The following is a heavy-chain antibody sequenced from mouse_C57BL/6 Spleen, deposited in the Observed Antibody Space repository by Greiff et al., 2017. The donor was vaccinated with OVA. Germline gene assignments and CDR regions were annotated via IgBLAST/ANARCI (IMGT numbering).Heavy chain of an antibody. CDR2: INPYNGGT. D-gene: IGHD2-1*01. Sequence: VQLQQSGPVLVKPGASVKMSCKASGYTFTDYYMNWVKQSHGKSLEWIGVINPYNGGTSYNQKFKGKATLTVDKSSSTAYMELNSLTSEDSAVYYCARRPYGNYDWYFDVWGTGTTVTVSS. V-gene: IGHV1-19*01. CDR3: ARRPYGNYDWYFDV. CDR1: GYTFTDYY. J-gene: IGHJ1*03.